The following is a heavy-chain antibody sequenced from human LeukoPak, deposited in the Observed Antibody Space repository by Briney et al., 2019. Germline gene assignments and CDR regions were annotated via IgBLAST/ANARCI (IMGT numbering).Heavy chain of an antibody. Sequence: SETLSLTCTVSGGSISSYYWSWIRQPPGKGLEWIGYIYYSGSTNYNPSLKSRVTTSVDTSKNQFSLKLSSVTAADTAVYYCARSDLGYCSGGSCYLPYYYYYGMDVWGQGTTVTVSS. CDR1: GGSISSYY. CDR2: IYYSGST. V-gene: IGHV4-59*08. CDR3: ARSDLGYCSGGSCYLPYYYYYGMDV. D-gene: IGHD2-15*01. J-gene: IGHJ6*02.